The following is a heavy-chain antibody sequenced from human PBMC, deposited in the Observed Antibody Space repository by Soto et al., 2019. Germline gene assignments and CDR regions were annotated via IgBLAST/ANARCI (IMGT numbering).Heavy chain of an antibody. Sequence: PSETLSLTCTVSGGSISSYYWSWIRQPPGKGLEWIGYIYYSGSTNYSPSLKSRVTISVDTSKNQFSLKLSSVTAADTAVYYCARGIYDYVWGSYREYYFDYWGQGTLVTVSS. D-gene: IGHD3-16*02. J-gene: IGHJ4*02. CDR3: ARGIYDYVWGSYREYYFDY. CDR2: IYYSGST. CDR1: GGSISSYY. V-gene: IGHV4-59*01.